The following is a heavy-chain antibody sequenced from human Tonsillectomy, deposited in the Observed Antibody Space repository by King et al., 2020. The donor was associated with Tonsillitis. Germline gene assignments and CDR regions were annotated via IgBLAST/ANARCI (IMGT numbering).Heavy chain of an antibody. CDR3: ARDRDDYGDYGLAY. Sequence: QLQESGPGLVKPSETLSLTCTVSGGSISSYYWSWIRQPAGKGLEWIGRIYTSGSTNYNPSLKSRVTLSVDTSKNQFSLKLSSVTAADTAVYYCARDRDDYGDYGLAYWGQGTLVTVSS. CDR2: IYTSGST. D-gene: IGHD4-17*01. V-gene: IGHV4-4*07. CDR1: GGSISSYY. J-gene: IGHJ4*02.